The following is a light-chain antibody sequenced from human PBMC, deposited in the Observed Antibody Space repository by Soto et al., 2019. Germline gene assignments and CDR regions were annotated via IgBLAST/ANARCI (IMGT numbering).Light chain of an antibody. CDR3: QQYGSSPRT. CDR2: AAS. CDR1: QSVSSNY. Sequence: EIVLTQSPVTLSVSPGERATLSCRASQSVSSNYLGWDQQKPGQAPRLLIYAASSRATGIPDRFSGSGSGTDFTLTISRLEPEDFAVYYCQQYGSSPRTFGQGTKLEI. J-gene: IGKJ2*02. V-gene: IGKV3-20*01.